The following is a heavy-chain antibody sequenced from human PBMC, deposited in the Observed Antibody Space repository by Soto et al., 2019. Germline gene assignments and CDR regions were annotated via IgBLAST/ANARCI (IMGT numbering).Heavy chain of an antibody. CDR1: GYTFTSYA. J-gene: IGHJ4*02. Sequence: QVQLVQSGAEVKKPGASVKVSCKASGYTFTSYAMHWVRQAPGQRLEGMGWINAGNGNTKYSQKFQGRVTITRDTSASTAYMELSSLRSEDTAVYYCARSSGYYCVDYWGQGTLVTVSS. CDR3: ARSSGYYCVDY. V-gene: IGHV1-3*01. CDR2: INAGNGNT. D-gene: IGHD3-22*01.